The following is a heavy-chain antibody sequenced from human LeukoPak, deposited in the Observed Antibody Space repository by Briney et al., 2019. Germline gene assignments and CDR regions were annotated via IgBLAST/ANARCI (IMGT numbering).Heavy chain of an antibody. CDR1: GYTFTSYG. D-gene: IGHD6-19*01. CDR2: MNPNSGNT. CDR3: ARGRSSSGWYEGP. V-gene: IGHV1-8*01. Sequence: ASVKVSCKASGYTFTSYGINWVRQATGQGLEWMGWMNPNSGNTGYAQKFQGRVTMTRNTSISTAYMELSSLRSEDTAVYYCARGRSSSGWYEGPWGQGTLVTVSS. J-gene: IGHJ5*02.